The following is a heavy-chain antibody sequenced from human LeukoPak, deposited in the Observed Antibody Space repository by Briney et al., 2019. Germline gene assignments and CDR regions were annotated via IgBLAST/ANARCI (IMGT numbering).Heavy chain of an antibody. CDR1: GFTFSSSG. CDR3: ARARGVSTGYRPTDY. J-gene: IGHJ4*02. Sequence: GGSLRLSCAASGFTFSSSGMHWVRQAPGKGLEWVAVIWYDGSNRYYADPVKGRFTVSRDNSKNTLYLQMNSLRAEDTAVYYCARARGVSTGYRPTDYWGQGTLVTVSS. D-gene: IGHD3-22*01. V-gene: IGHV3-33*01. CDR2: IWYDGSNR.